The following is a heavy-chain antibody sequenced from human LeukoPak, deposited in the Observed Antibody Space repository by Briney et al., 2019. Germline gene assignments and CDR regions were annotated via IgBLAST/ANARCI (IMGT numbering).Heavy chain of an antibody. D-gene: IGHD6-6*01. CDR1: GFTFSSYA. CDR2: ISYDGSNK. V-gene: IGHV3-30*01. J-gene: IGHJ4*02. CDR3: ARGKRSSGFDY. Sequence: GGSLRLSCAASGFTFSSYAMHWVRQAPGKGLEWVAVISYDGSNKYYADSVKGRFTIPRDNSKNTLYLQMNSLRAEDTAVYYCARGKRSSGFDYWGQGTLVTVSS.